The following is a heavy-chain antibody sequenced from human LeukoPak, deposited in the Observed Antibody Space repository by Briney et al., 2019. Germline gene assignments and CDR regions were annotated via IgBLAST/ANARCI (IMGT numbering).Heavy chain of an antibody. CDR2: IYYSGSI. Sequence: SETLSLTCTVSGGSISSYYWSWIRQPPGKGLEWIGYIYYSGSINYNPSLKSRVTISVDTSKNQFSLKVSSVTAADTAVYYCARGPNDFWSGWYYYGMDVWGQGTTVIVSS. CDR1: GGSISSYY. J-gene: IGHJ6*02. D-gene: IGHD3-3*01. V-gene: IGHV4-59*01. CDR3: ARGPNDFWSGWYYYGMDV.